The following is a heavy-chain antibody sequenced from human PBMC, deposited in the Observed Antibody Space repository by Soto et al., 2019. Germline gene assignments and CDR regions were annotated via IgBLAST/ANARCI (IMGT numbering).Heavy chain of an antibody. CDR1: GFTFSSYG. Sequence: PGGSLSLSCAASGFTFSSYGMHWVRQAPGKGLEWVAVIWYDGSNKYYADSVKGRFTISRDNSKNTLYLQMNSLRAEDTAVYYCAREYVAGYYYYGMDVWGQGTTVTVSS. CDR3: AREYVAGYYYYGMDV. D-gene: IGHD6-19*01. CDR2: IWYDGSNK. J-gene: IGHJ6*02. V-gene: IGHV3-33*01.